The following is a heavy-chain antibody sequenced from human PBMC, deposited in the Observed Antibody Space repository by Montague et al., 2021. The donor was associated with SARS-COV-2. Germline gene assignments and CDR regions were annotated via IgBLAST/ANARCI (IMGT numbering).Heavy chain of an antibody. CDR3: ARTVVYSGFDYSWFDP. CDR1: GGSINSGGYY. Sequence: TLSLTCTVSGGSINSGGYYWNWIRQHPGKGLEWIGYIYNSGTTSYSPSLRSRVTMSLDTSKNLFSLKVRSVSAADTAVYYCARTVVYSGFDYSWFDPWGQGILVTVSS. J-gene: IGHJ5*02. V-gene: IGHV4-31*03. CDR2: IYNSGTT. D-gene: IGHD5-12*01.